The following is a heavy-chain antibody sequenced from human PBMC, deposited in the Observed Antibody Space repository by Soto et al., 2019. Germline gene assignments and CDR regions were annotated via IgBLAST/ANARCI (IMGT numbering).Heavy chain of an antibody. D-gene: IGHD6-19*01. Sequence: GGSLRLSCAASGFTFDDYTMHWVRQAPGKGLEWVSLISWDGGSTYYADSVKGRFTISRDNSKNSLYLQMNSLRTEDTALYYCARTTAVAEPFDYWGQGTLVTVSS. J-gene: IGHJ4*02. CDR1: GFTFDDYT. CDR3: ARTTAVAEPFDY. V-gene: IGHV3-43*01. CDR2: ISWDGGST.